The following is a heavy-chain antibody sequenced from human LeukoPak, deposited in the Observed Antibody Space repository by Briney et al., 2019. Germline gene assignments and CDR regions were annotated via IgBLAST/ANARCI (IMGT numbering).Heavy chain of an antibody. D-gene: IGHD2/OR15-2a*01. V-gene: IGHV3-23*01. CDR2: ISGSSSGS. CDR3: AKEPGAATTYYFDS. J-gene: IGHJ4*02. CDR1: GFAFSRYA. Sequence: TGNSLRLSCAASGFAFSRYAMSWVRQGPGKGLEWVSSISGSSSGSYYTDSVKGRFTISRDNSNNTLYLQMNNLRVEDTAIYYCAKEPGAATTYYFDSWGQGTLVTVSS.